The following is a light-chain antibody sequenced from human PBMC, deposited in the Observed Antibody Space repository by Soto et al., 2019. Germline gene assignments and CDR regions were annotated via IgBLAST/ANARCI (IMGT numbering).Light chain of an antibody. J-gene: IGKJ1*01. Sequence: EIVMTQSPATLSVSPGERATLSCRASQSISSYLAWYQQKPGQAPRLLIYDASNRATGIPARFSGSGSGTDFTLNISSLEPEDFAVYYCQQYNNWPPNWTFGQGTKVDIK. CDR1: QSISSY. V-gene: IGKV3-11*01. CDR3: QQYNNWPPNWT. CDR2: DAS.